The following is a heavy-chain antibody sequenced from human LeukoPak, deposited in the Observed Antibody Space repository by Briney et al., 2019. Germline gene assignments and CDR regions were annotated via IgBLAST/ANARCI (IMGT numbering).Heavy chain of an antibody. Sequence: GGSLRLSCAASGFTFSSYAMSWVRQAPGKGLEGVSAISVSGGSTYYADSVKGRFTTSRDNPKNSLYLQMNSLRAEDTAVYYCARVSSAGVFRAFDIWGQGTMVTVSS. CDR3: ARVSSAGVFRAFDI. V-gene: IGHV3-23*01. J-gene: IGHJ3*02. D-gene: IGHD6-13*01. CDR2: ISVSGGST. CDR1: GFTFSSYA.